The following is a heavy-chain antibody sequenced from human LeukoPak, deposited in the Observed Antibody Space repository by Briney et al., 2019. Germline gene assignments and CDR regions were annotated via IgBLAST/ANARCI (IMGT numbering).Heavy chain of an antibody. CDR2: INAGNGNT. CDR1: GYTFTSYA. CDR3: ARSGTVTNAFDI. J-gene: IGHJ3*02. D-gene: IGHD4-17*01. V-gene: IGHV1-3*01. Sequence: ASVKLSCKASGYTFTSYAMHWVRQAPAQRLEWMGWINAGNGNTRYSQKFQGRVTITRDTSASTAYMELSSLRSEDTAVYYCARSGTVTNAFDIWGQGTMVTVSS.